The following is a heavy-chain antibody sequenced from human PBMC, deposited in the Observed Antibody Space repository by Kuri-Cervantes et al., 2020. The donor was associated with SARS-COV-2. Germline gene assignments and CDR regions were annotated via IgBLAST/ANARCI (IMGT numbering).Heavy chain of an antibody. V-gene: IGHV1-2*02. CDR2: INPNSGGT. CDR3: ARGIPAVSNEGRIDY. J-gene: IGHJ4*02. D-gene: IGHD1-26*01. CDR1: GYTFTAYY. Sequence: ASVKVSCKASGYTFTAYYMHWVRQAPGQGLEWMGWINPNSGGTNYAQKFQGRVTMTRGASISTAYMELSRLRSDDTALYYCARGIPAVSNEGRIDYWGQGTLVTVSS.